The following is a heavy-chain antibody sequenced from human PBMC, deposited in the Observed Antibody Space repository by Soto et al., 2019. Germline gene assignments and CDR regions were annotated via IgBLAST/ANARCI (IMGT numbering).Heavy chain of an antibody. Sequence: SQTLSLTCAISGDSVSSNSAAWNWIRQSPSRGLEWLGRTYYRSKWYNDYAVSVKSRITINPDTSKNQFSLQLNSVTPEDTAVYYCAREQLVRLRYYYYCMDVWGQGTTVTVSS. CDR1: GDSVSSNSAA. J-gene: IGHJ6*02. V-gene: IGHV6-1*01. CDR3: AREQLVRLRYYYYCMDV. CDR2: TYYRSKWYN. D-gene: IGHD6-6*01.